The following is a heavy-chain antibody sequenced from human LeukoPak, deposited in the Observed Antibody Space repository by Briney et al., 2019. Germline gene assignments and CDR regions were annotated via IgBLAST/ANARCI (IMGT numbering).Heavy chain of an antibody. CDR2: IYYSGST. V-gene: IGHV4-30-4*01. D-gene: IGHD3-10*01. CDR1: GGSISSGDYY. J-gene: IGHJ5*02. CDR3: ARDWGVTNWFDP. Sequence: SETLSLTCTVSGGSISSGDYYWSWIRQPSGKGLEWIGYIYYSGSTYYNPSLKSRVTISVDTSKNQFSLKLSSVTAADTAVYYCARDWGVTNWFDPWGQGTLVTVSS.